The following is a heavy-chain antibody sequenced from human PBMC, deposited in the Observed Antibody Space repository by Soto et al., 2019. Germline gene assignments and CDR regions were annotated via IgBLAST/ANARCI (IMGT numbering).Heavy chain of an antibody. CDR2: IYDSGVT. J-gene: IGHJ3*01. D-gene: IGHD5-18*01. Sequence: SETLSLTCSVSVAIVTSGENYWSWVRQPPGKGLEWLGYIYDSGVTSYTPALKSRVTLSLDRPNNQVSLKLRSVTAADTAVYFCFRDLAHGYPGSVCSQWTCVTGS. V-gene: IGHV4-30-4*08. CDR3: FRDLAHGYPGSV. CDR1: VAIVTSGENY.